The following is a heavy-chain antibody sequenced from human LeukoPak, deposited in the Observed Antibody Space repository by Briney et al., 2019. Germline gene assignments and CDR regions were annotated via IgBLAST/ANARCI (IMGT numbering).Heavy chain of an antibody. CDR3: ARRHSFMTDFDY. CDR2: IKQDGSEK. Sequence: GGSLRLSCAASGFIFSSYWMSWVRQAPGKGVEWVANIKQDGSEKYYVDSVKGRFTISRDNAKNSLYPQMNSLRAEDTAVYYCARRHSFMTDFDYWGQGTLVTVSS. CDR1: GFIFSSYW. V-gene: IGHV3-7*01. J-gene: IGHJ4*02. D-gene: IGHD3-16*01.